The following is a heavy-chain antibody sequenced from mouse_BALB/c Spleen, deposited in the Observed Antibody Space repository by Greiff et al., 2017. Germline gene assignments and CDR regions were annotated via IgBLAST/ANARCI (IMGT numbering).Heavy chain of an antibody. CDR3: AKVYGCHAMDY. D-gene: IGHD1-2*01. V-gene: IGHV5-9-4*01. Sequence: EVHLVESGGGLVKPGGSLKLSCAASGFTFSSYAMSWVRQSPEKRLEWVAEISSGGSYTYYPDTVTGRFTISRDNAKNTLYLEMSSLRSEDTAVYYCAKVYGCHAMDYWGQGTSVTVSS. CDR1: GFTFSSYA. CDR2: ISSGGSYT. J-gene: IGHJ4*01.